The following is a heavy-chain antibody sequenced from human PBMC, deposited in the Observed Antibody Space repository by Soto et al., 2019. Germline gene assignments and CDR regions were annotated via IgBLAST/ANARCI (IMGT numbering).Heavy chain of an antibody. CDR3: TFAPNRTYQLTRY. CDR2: IVPMNGSP. V-gene: IGHV1-69*13. D-gene: IGHD2-2*01. J-gene: IGHJ4*02. Sequence: SVKVSCKASGGMFYSSAINWVRQAPGQGLEWMGGIVPMNGSPKYAQEFQDRVTITADASATTAYLDLSGLKSEDTAVYYCTFAPNRTYQLTRYCRRGTRVTVSS. CDR1: GGMFYSSA.